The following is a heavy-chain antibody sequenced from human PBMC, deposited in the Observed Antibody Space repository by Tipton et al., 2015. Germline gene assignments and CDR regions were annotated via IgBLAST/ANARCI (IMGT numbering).Heavy chain of an antibody. V-gene: IGHV1-69*06. D-gene: IGHD1-7*01. J-gene: IGHJ4*02. Sequence: QLVQSGAEVKKPGSSVKVSCKASGGTFGSYGISWVRQAPGQGLEWMGGIIPIFGTGNYAQTFQGRVTITADKSTSTAYMELSSLRSEDTAVYYCARDVWTKELPKFADLRSPGPFDYWGQGTLVTVSS. CDR1: GGTFGSYG. CDR3: ARDVWTKELPKFADLRSPGPFDY. CDR2: IIPIFGTG.